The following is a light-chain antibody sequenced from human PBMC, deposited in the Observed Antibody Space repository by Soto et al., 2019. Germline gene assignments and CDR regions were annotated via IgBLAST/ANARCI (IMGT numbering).Light chain of an antibody. V-gene: IGKV3-20*01. CDR3: QQFSSYPLT. CDR1: HTISSSY. Sequence: EMVLTQSQGTLSLSPGERATLSCRASHTISSSYLAWYQQKPGQAPRLLIYRASTRATGIPDRFSGGGSGTDFTLTISRLEPEDFAVYYCQQFSSYPLTFGGGTKVDIK. CDR2: RAS. J-gene: IGKJ4*01.